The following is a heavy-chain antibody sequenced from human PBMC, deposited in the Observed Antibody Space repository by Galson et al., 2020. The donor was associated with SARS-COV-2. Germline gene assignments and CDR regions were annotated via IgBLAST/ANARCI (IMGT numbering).Heavy chain of an antibody. CDR2: IYHSGST. V-gene: IGHV4-4*02. D-gene: IGHD3-22*01. CDR1: GGSISSSNW. Sequence: SETLSLTCAVSGGSISSSNWWRWVRQPPGQGLEWIGEIYHSGSTNYNPSLKSRVTISVDTSKNQFSLKLSSVTAADTAVYYCARDRSEYYDSSGYQGAFDIRGQGTMVTVSS. CDR3: ARDRSEYYDSSGYQGAFDI. J-gene: IGHJ3*02.